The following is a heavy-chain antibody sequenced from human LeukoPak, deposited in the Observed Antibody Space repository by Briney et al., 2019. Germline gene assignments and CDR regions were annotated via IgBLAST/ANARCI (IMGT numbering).Heavy chain of an antibody. Sequence: GGSLRLSCAASGFTFSNAWVSWVRQAPGKGLEWVGRIKSKTDGGTTDYAATVKGRFTISRDDSKNTLYLQMNSLKTEDTAVYYCTTVYGFGELLDWYFDLWGRGTLVTVSS. V-gene: IGHV3-15*01. CDR2: IKSKTDGGTT. CDR1: GFTFSNAW. CDR3: TTVYGFGELLDWYFDL. J-gene: IGHJ2*01. D-gene: IGHD3-10*01.